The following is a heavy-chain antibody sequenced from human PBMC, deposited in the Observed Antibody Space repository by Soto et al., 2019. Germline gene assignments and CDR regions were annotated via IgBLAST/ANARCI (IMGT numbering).Heavy chain of an antibody. CDR2: INPNSGGT. CDR1: GYTFTGYC. V-gene: IGHV1-2*04. D-gene: IGHD3-22*01. J-gene: IGHJ4*02. CDR3: ARGVWYSSGYYYVYYFDY. Sequence: ASVKVSCKASGYTFTGYCMHWVRQAPGQGLEWMGWINPNSGGTNYAQKFQGWVTMTRDTSIGTAYMELSSLRSEDTAVYYCARGVWYSSGYYYVYYFDYWGQGTLVSVSS.